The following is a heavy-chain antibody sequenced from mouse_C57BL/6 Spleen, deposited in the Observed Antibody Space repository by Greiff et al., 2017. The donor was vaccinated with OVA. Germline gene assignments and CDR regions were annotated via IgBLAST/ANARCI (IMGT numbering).Heavy chain of an antibody. CDR3: ARSGSSGSYYAMDY. D-gene: IGHD3-2*02. CDR2: INPNYGTT. J-gene: IGHJ4*01. Sequence: EVKLVESGPELVKPGASVKISCKASGYSFTDYNMNWVKQSNGKSLEWIGVINPNYGTTSYNQKFKGKATLTVDQSSSTAYMQLNSLTSEDSAVYYCARSGSSGSYYAMDYWGQGTSVTVSS. V-gene: IGHV1-39*01. CDR1: GYSFTDYN.